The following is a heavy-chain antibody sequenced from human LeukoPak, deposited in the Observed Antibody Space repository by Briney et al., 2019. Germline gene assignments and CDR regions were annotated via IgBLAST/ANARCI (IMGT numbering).Heavy chain of an antibody. CDR2: FSGRGGST. CDR1: GFTFSSYA. Sequence: PGGSLRLSCAASGFTFSSYAMSWVRQAPGKGLEWVSAFSGRGGSTYYADSVKGRFTISRDNSNNTLFLHLNSLRGEDTAVYYCTRNSGWYGLSWGQGTLVTVSS. J-gene: IGHJ1*01. V-gene: IGHV3-23*01. D-gene: IGHD6-19*01. CDR3: TRNSGWYGLS.